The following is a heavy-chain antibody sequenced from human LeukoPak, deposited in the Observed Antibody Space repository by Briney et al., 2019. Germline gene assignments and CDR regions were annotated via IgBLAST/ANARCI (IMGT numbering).Heavy chain of an antibody. V-gene: IGHV3-53*01. CDR1: GFTVSSNY. CDR3: AANVDTAGYFDY. CDR2: IYSGGST. Sequence: PGGSLRLPCAASGFTVSSNYMSWVRQAPGKGLEWVSVIYSGGSTYYADSVKGRFTISRDNSKNTLYLQVNSLRAEDTAVYYCAANVDTAGYFDYWGQGTLVTVSS. D-gene: IGHD5-18*01. J-gene: IGHJ4*02.